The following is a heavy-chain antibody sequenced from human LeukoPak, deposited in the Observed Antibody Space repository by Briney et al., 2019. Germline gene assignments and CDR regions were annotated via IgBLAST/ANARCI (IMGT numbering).Heavy chain of an antibody. V-gene: IGHV1-69*05. CDR2: IIPIFGTA. Sequence: GASVKVPCKASGGTFSSYAISWVRQAPGQGLEWMGRIIPIFGTANYAQKFQGRVTITTDESTSTAYMELSSLRSEDTAVYYCARDTIIRGYMDVWGKGTTVTVSS. D-gene: IGHD2/OR15-2a*01. CDR3: ARDTIIRGYMDV. J-gene: IGHJ6*03. CDR1: GGTFSSYA.